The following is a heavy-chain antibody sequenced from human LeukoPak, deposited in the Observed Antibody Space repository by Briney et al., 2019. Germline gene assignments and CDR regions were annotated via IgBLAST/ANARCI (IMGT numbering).Heavy chain of an antibody. J-gene: IGHJ3*02. CDR3: ARDLRDGYTGDAIYAFDI. D-gene: IGHD5-24*01. CDR2: IYYSGST. CDR1: GGSISSGGYY. Sequence: SQTLSLTCTVSGGSISSGGYYWSRIRQHPGKGLEWIGYIYYSGSTYYNPSLKSRVTISVDTSKNQFSLKLSSVTAADTAVYYCARDLRDGYTGDAIYAFDIWGQGTMVTVSS. V-gene: IGHV4-31*03.